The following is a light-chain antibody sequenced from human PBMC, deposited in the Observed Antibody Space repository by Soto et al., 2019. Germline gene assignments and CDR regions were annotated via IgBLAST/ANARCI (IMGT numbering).Light chain of an antibody. J-gene: IGLJ2*01. Sequence: QSVLTQPPSVSQAPRQRVTISCSGSNSNIGTGTNPVNWYQQLPGKDPKLLIYYDHLLPSGVSDRFSGSKSGTSASLAISGLQSEDEAHYYCSAWDDSLKGWVFGGGTKLTVL. CDR2: YDH. V-gene: IGLV1-36*01. CDR1: NSNIGTGTNP. CDR3: SAWDDSLKGWV.